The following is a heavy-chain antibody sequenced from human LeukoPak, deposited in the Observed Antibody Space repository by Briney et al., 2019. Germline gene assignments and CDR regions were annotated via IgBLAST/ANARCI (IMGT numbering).Heavy chain of an antibody. V-gene: IGHV3-66*02. CDR3: ARDQRSESYYPWGWFGP. CDR2: IYSDGST. J-gene: IGHJ5*02. Sequence: PGGSLRLSCAASGFAVSTNYLSWVRQAPGKGLEWVSVIYSDGSTYYTDSVKGRFTISRDNSKNTLYLQMNSLRPEDTAVYYCARDQRSESYYPWGWFGPWGQGTLVTVSS. D-gene: IGHD1-26*01. CDR1: GFAVSTNY.